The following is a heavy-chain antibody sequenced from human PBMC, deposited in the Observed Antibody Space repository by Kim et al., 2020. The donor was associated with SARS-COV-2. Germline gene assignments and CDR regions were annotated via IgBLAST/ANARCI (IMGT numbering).Heavy chain of an antibody. CDR2: ISNSGGTT. CDR3: VKARGSGTYSFDY. D-gene: IGHD1-1*01. Sequence: GGSLRLSCSASRFAFSSYAMHWARQAPGKGLEYVSGISNSGGTTYYAASVKGRFTVSRDNSQNTLCLQMSSLRPEDTAVYYCVKARGSGTYSFDYWGQGTLVTVSS. CDR1: RFAFSSYA. J-gene: IGHJ4*02. V-gene: IGHV3-64D*06.